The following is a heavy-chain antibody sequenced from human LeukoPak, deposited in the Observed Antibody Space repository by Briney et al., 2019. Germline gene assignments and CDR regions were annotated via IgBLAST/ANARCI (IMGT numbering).Heavy chain of an antibody. CDR3: AKDPPEDIVVVPAADAFDI. V-gene: IGHV3-7*01. J-gene: IGHJ3*02. Sequence: GGSLRLSCAASGFTFSSNWMSWVRQAPGKGLEWVANIKQHGSEKYYVDSVKGRFTISRDNAKNSLYLQMNSLRAEDTAVYYCAKDPPEDIVVVPAADAFDIWGQGTMVTVSS. D-gene: IGHD2-2*01. CDR1: GFTFSSNW. CDR2: IKQHGSEK.